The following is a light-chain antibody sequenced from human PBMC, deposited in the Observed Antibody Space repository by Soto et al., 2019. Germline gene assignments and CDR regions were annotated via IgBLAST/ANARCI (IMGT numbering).Light chain of an antibody. CDR1: QSVSSSY. V-gene: IGKV3-20*01. Sequence: EIVLTQSPGTLSLSPGDRATLSCRASQSVSSSYLAWYQQKPGQAPRLLIYGASSRATGIPDRFSGSGSETDFTLTINRLEPEDFAVYYCQQYGSSPWTFGQGTKVEIK. CDR2: GAS. CDR3: QQYGSSPWT. J-gene: IGKJ1*01.